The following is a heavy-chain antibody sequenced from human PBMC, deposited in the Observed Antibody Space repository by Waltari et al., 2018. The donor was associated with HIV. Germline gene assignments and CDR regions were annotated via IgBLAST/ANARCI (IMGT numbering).Heavy chain of an antibody. Sequence: QAQLVQSGAEVRKPGASVKVSGKASGYNFATFDINWVRRAPGQGLEWMGWMSINSGNAGYGQRFKGRVTLTRDTSIDTAYMELHSLTPQDTAVYYCVTSRPGAVFGDFWGQGTPVMVSS. CDR3: VTSRPGAVFGDF. CDR1: GYNFATFD. V-gene: IGHV1-8*01. D-gene: IGHD3-3*01. CDR2: MSINSGNA. J-gene: IGHJ4*02.